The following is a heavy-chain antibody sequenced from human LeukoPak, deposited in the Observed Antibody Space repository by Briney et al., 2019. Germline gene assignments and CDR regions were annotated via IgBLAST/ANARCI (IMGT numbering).Heavy chain of an antibody. CDR1: GFTFSDQY. J-gene: IGHJ4*02. V-gene: IGHV3-11*01. CDR3: VRSARRGDF. D-gene: IGHD6-6*01. CDR2: ISGSGSDI. Sequence: GGSLRLSRAVSGFTFSDQYMSWIRQAPGKGLEYLSYISGSGSDISYADSVKGRFTISRDNAKNSLYLQMNSLRVEDTAMYYCVRSARRGDFWGQGTLVTVSS.